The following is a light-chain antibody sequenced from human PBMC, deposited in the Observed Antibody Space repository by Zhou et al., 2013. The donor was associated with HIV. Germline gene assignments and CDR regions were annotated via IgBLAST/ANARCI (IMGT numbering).Light chain of an antibody. CDR3: LQDHTFPWT. V-gene: IGKV1-6*01. CDR1: QGIGDD. J-gene: IGKJ1*01. Sequence: IQMTQSPSSLSASVGDTITITCRASQGIGDDLAWYQQKPGKAPKLLIYGASILQGGVPSRFIGRGSDTDFTLVIRSLQPEDLATYYCLQDHTFPWTFGQGTKLDFK. CDR2: GAS.